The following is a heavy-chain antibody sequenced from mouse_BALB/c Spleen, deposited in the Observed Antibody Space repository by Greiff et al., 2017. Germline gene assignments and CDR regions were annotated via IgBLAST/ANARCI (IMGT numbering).Heavy chain of an antibody. J-gene: IGHJ3*01. D-gene: IGHD2-3*01. Sequence: QVQLKESGAELVKPGASVKLSCKASGYTFTSYYMYWVKQRPGQGLEWIGEINPSNGGTNFNEKFKSKATLTVDKSSSTAYMQLSSLTSEDSAVYYCTRDGFPWFAYWGQGTLVTVSA. CDR1: GYTFTSYY. CDR2: INPSNGGT. V-gene: IGHV1S81*02. CDR3: TRDGFPWFAY.